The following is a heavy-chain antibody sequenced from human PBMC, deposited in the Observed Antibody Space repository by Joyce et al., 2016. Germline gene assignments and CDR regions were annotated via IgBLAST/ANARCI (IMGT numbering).Heavy chain of an antibody. D-gene: IGHD5-24*01. CDR2: IYPDASET. J-gene: IGHJ4*02. V-gene: IGHV5-51*01. CDR3: ARLVEMATILDY. Sequence: EVQLVQSGAEVKKPGESLKISCKGSGYRFTDYRIGWVRQMPGRGLEWMGIIYPDASETRYNPSLQGQVTISVEKSISTAYLQWSSLKASDSAIYYCARLVEMATILDYWGQGTLVTVSS. CDR1: GYRFTDYR.